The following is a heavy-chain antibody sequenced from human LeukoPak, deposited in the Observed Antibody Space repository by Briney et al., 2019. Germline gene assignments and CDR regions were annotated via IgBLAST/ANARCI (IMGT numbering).Heavy chain of an antibody. CDR1: GYSISSGYY. V-gene: IGHV4-38-2*01. CDR3: ARRVGYSSLDY. Sequence: SETLSLTCAVSGYSISSGYYWGWIRQPPGKGLEWIGSIYYSGSTYYNPSLKSRVTISVDTSKNQFSLKLSSVTAADTAVYYCARRVGYSSLDYWGQGTLVTVSS. J-gene: IGHJ4*02. CDR2: IYYSGST. D-gene: IGHD6-13*01.